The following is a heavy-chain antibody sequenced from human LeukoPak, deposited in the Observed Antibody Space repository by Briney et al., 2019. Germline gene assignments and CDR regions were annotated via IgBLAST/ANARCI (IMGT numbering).Heavy chain of an antibody. CDR1: GGSFSVYY. CDR2: INHRGST. V-gene: IGHV4-34*01. Sequence: PSETLSLTCAMYGGSFSVYYWTWIRQPPGKGLEWIGEINHRGSTNHNPSLKSRVTISVDTSKNQFSLKLSSVTAADTAVYYCARFGYGSGSYYNWFDPWGQGTLVTVSS. D-gene: IGHD3-10*01. CDR3: ARFGYGSGSYYNWFDP. J-gene: IGHJ5*02.